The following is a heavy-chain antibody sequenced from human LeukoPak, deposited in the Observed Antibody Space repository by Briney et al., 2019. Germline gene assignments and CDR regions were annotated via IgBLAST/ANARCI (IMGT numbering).Heavy chain of an antibody. CDR2: SYSSRTT. V-gene: IGHV4-4*09. CDR1: GGSISSYY. D-gene: IGHD2-2*01. CDR3: ARGVDERGTSCYDY. Sequence: PSETLSLTCTVSGGSISSYYWCWLRHAPGKGLEWMGYSYSSRTTSYTPSLNGRVTITVDTSKDQFSLKLSSVTAGDTAVYYCARGVDERGTSCYDYWGQGTLVTVSS. J-gene: IGHJ4*02.